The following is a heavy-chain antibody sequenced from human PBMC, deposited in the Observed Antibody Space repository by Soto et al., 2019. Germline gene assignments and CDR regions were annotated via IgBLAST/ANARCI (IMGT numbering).Heavy chain of an antibody. J-gene: IGHJ4*02. CDR2: ISVYNGNT. V-gene: IGHV1-18*01. CDR1: GYTFTSYG. CDR3: ARASGTMVRGVIWILGY. D-gene: IGHD3-10*01. Sequence: ASVKVSCKASGYTFTSYGITWVRQAPGQGLEWMGWISVYNGNTNYTQKLQGRVTMTTDTSTSTAYMELRGLRSDDTAMYYCARASGTMVRGVIWILGYWGQGTPVTVSS.